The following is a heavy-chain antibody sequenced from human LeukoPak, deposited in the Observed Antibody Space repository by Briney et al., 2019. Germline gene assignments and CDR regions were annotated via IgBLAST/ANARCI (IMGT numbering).Heavy chain of an antibody. V-gene: IGHV1-8*01. Sequence: GASVKVSCKASGYTFTSYDIYWVRQATGQGLEWMGWMNPNSGNTGYAQKFQGRVTMTRNTSISTAYMELSSLRSEDTAVYYCASLGPGTMVRGVIIRLVKTSEIDIWGQGTMVTVSS. D-gene: IGHD3-10*01. CDR1: GYTFTSYD. CDR2: MNPNSGNT. J-gene: IGHJ3*02. CDR3: ASLGPGTMVRGVIIRLVKTSEIDI.